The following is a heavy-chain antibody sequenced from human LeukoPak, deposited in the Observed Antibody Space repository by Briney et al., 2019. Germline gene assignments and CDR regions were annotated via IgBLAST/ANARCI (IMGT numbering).Heavy chain of an antibody. J-gene: IGHJ4*02. D-gene: IGHD3-22*01. CDR2: IDWDDDK. Sequence: SGPALVKPTQTLTLTCTFSGFSLSTSGMCVSWIRQPPGKALEWLARIDWDDDKYYSTSLKTRLTISKDTSKNQVVLTMTNMDPVDTATYYCARTPYYYDSSGSDFDYWGQGTLVTVSS. V-gene: IGHV2-70*11. CDR3: ARTPYYYDSSGSDFDY. CDR1: GFSLSTSGMC.